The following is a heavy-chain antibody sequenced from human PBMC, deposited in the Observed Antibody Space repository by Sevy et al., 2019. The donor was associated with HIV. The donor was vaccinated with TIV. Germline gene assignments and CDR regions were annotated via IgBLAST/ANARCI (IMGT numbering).Heavy chain of an antibody. D-gene: IGHD6-19*01. CDR3: ARAVTVDDAFDM. Sequence: GESLKISCKSSGYRFTSYWIGWVRQMPGKILECMGIIYPGDSDTRYSTAFQGQVTISADRSISTAYLQWSSLKASDTARYYCARAVTVDDAFDMWGQGTMVTVSS. CDR1: GYRFTSYW. CDR2: IYPGDSDT. J-gene: IGHJ3*02. V-gene: IGHV5-51*01.